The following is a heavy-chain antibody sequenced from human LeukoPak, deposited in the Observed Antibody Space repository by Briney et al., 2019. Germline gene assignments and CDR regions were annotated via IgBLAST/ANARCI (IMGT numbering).Heavy chain of an antibody. CDR3: ARARNWNYFTWFDP. V-gene: IGHV1-2*02. CDR2: INPNSGGT. CDR1: GGTFSSYA. Sequence: GASVKVSCKASGGTFSSYAISWVRQAPGQGLEWMGWINPNSGGTNYAQKFQGRVTMTRDTSISTAYMELSRLRSDDTAVYYCARARNWNYFTWFDPWGQGTLVTVSS. J-gene: IGHJ5*02. D-gene: IGHD1-7*01.